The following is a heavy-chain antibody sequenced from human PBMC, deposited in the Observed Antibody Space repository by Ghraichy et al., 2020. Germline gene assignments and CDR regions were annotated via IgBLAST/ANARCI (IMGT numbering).Heavy chain of an antibody. Sequence: GSLRLSCAASGFTVSNNYMSWVRQAPGKGLEWVSVIYSGGSTYYADSVKGRFTISRDNSKNTVYLQMNSLRADDTAVYYCARPTEGFAYDIWGQGTMVTVSS. CDR1: GFTVSNNY. D-gene: IGHD3-16*01. V-gene: IGHV3-53*01. CDR3: ARPTEGFAYDI. CDR2: IYSGGST. J-gene: IGHJ3*02.